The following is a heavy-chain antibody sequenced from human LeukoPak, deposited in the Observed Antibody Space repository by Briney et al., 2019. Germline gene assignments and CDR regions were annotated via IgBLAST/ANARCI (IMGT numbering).Heavy chain of an antibody. CDR3: ARRYRELPVFNY. V-gene: IGHV4-39*01. J-gene: IGHJ4*02. CDR1: GGSISSSSYY. D-gene: IGHD1-26*01. Sequence: PSETLSLTCTVSGGSISSSSYYWGWIRQPPGKGLEWIGSIYYSGSTYYNPSLKSRVTISVDTSKNQFSLKLSSVTAADTAVYYCARRYRELPVFNYWGQGTLVTVSS. CDR2: IYYSGST.